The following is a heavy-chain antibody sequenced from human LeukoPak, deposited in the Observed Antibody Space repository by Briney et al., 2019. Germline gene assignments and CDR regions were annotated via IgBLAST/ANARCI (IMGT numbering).Heavy chain of an antibody. D-gene: IGHD3-10*01. V-gene: IGHV3-30*04. Sequence: GRSLRLSCAASGFTFSSYAMHWVRQAPGKGLEWVAFISYDGSSKFYADSVTGRFTISRDNSKDTLYLQMNSLRTEDTAVYYCARDKRYYGSESRTTLGGAFDIWGQGTMVTVSS. J-gene: IGHJ3*02. CDR1: GFTFSSYA. CDR2: ISYDGSSK. CDR3: ARDKRYYGSESRTTLGGAFDI.